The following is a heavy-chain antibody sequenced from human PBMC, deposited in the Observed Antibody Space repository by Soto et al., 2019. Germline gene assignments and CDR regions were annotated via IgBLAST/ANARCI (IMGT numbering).Heavy chain of an antibody. D-gene: IGHD1-26*01. CDR2: ISSSSSYT. Sequence: QVQLVESGGGLVKPGGSLRLSCAASGFTFSDYYMSWIRQAPGKGLEWVSYISSSSSYTNYADSVKGRFTISRDNAKNSLYLKMNSLRAEDTAVYYCARGRSGSYFPFDYWGQGTLVTVSS. CDR3: ARGRSGSYFPFDY. V-gene: IGHV3-11*05. CDR1: GFTFSDYY. J-gene: IGHJ4*02.